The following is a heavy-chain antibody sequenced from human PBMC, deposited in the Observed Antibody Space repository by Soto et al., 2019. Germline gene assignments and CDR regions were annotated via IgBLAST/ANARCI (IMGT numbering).Heavy chain of an antibody. V-gene: IGHV1-69*13. CDR2: IIPIFGTA. Sequence: SVKVSCKASGGTFSSYAISWVRQAPGQGLEWMGGIIPIFGTANYAQKFQGRVTITADESTSTAYMGLSSLRSEDTAVYYCARRVSLYDILTGFNWFDPWGQGTLVTVSS. J-gene: IGHJ5*02. CDR1: GGTFSSYA. D-gene: IGHD3-9*01. CDR3: ARRVSLYDILTGFNWFDP.